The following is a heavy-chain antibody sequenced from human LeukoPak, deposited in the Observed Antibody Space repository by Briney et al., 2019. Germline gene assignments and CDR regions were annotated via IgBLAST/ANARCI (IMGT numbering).Heavy chain of an antibody. V-gene: IGHV3-20*04. CDR1: GFTLDDYG. CDR2: INWNGGTI. CDR3: ARRHYSDYDPHFDN. Sequence: SGGSLRLSCAASGFTLDDYGMSWARQAPGKGLDWVFGINWNGGTIGYADSVKGRFTISRDNVKNSLYLQMNSLRAEDTALYYCARRHYSDYDPHFDNWGQGTLVTVSS. D-gene: IGHD5-12*01. J-gene: IGHJ4*02.